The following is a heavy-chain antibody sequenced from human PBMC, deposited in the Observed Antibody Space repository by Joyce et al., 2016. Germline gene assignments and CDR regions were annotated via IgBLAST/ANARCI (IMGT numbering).Heavy chain of an antibody. D-gene: IGHD3/OR15-3a*01. V-gene: IGHV5-51*01. J-gene: IGHJ4*02. CDR3: ARGPIGTVGKYFDL. CDR1: GYSFPTVW. Sequence: EVQLVQSGAEMKKPGESLKISCKGYGYSFPTVWTGWVRPMPGKGLEWMGIIFPGDAEPRYSPSFEGQVTISADKSADTAYLQWGSLKASDTAMYYCARGPIGTVGKYFDLWGQGTQVTVSS. CDR2: IFPGDAEP.